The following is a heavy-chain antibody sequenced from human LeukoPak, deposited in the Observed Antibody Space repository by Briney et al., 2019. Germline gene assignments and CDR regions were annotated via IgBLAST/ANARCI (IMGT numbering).Heavy chain of an antibody. D-gene: IGHD3-22*01. CDR2: FDPEDGET. J-gene: IGHJ3*02. Sequence: ASVEVSCKVSGYTLTELSMHWVRQAPGKGLEWMGGFDPEDGETIYAQKFQGRVTMTEDTSTDTAYMELSSLRSEDTAVYYCATGLKYYYDSDAFDIWGQGTMVTVSS. V-gene: IGHV1-24*01. CDR3: ATGLKYYYDSDAFDI. CDR1: GYTLTELS.